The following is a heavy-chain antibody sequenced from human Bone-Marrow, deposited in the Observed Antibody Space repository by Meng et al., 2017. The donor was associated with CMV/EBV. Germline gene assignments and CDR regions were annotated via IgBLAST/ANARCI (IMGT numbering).Heavy chain of an antibody. CDR1: GGSIRSNYW. V-gene: IGHV4-4*02. D-gene: IGHD6-19*01. CDR2: IYHSGST. CDR3: ARGYASGWSDPYFFDT. Sequence: GGSIRSNYWWSWVRQPPGKGLEWIADIYHSGSTNYNPSLKSRVTISVDQSKSHFSLRLSSVTAADTAVYYCARGYASGWSDPYFFDTWGQGTLVTVSS. J-gene: IGHJ4*02.